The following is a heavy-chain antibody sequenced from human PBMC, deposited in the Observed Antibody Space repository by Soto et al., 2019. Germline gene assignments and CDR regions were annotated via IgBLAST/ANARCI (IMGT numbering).Heavy chain of an antibody. CDR2: INHSGST. V-gene: IGHV4-34*01. Sequence: SETLSLTCAVYGGSFSGYYWSWIRQPPGKGLEWIGEINHSGSTNYNPSLKSRVTISVDTSKNQFSLKLSSVTAADTAVYYCAVTPPTYYYGSGSYYSFDYWRQGTLVTVSS. CDR3: AVTPPTYYYGSGSYYSFDY. D-gene: IGHD3-10*01. J-gene: IGHJ4*02. CDR1: GGSFSGYY.